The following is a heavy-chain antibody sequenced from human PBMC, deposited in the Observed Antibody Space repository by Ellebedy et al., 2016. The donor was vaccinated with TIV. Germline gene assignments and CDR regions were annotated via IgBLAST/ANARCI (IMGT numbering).Heavy chain of an antibody. CDR3: ATSAADIVATSHFDY. V-gene: IGHV4-34*01. Sequence: SETLSLXXAVYGGSFSGYYWSWIRQPPGKGLEWIGEINHSGSTNYNPSLKSRVTISVDTSKNQFSLKLSSVTAADTAVYYCATSAADIVATSHFDYWGQGTLVTVSS. CDR2: INHSGST. D-gene: IGHD5-12*01. J-gene: IGHJ4*02. CDR1: GGSFSGYY.